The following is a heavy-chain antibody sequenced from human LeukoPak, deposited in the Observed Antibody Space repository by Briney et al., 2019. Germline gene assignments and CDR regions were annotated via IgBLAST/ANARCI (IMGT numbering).Heavy chain of an antibody. V-gene: IGHV3-30*18. D-gene: IGHD1-14*01. CDR1: GFTFSSYG. CDR3: AKDYRNGAQYYYYGMDV. Sequence: GGPLRLSCAASGFTFSSYGMHWVRQAPGKGLEWVAVISYDGSNKYYADSVKGRFTISRDNSKNTLYLQMNSLRAEDTAVYYCAKDYRNGAQYYYYGMDVWGQGTTVTVSS. CDR2: ISYDGSNK. J-gene: IGHJ6*02.